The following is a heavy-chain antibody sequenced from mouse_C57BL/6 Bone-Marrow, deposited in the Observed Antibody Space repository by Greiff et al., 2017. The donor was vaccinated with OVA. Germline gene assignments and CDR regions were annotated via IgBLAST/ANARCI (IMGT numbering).Heavy chain of an antibody. CDR3: ARHRGDYEVSWFAY. J-gene: IGHJ3*01. CDR1: GFTFSSYG. D-gene: IGHD2-4*01. Sequence: EVQLVESGGDLVKPGGSLKLSCEASGFTFSSYGMSWVRQTPDKRLEWVATISSGGSYTYYPDSVKGRFTISRDNAKNTLYLQMSSLKSEDTAMYYGARHRGDYEVSWFAYWGQGTLVTVSA. V-gene: IGHV5-6*01. CDR2: ISSGGSYT.